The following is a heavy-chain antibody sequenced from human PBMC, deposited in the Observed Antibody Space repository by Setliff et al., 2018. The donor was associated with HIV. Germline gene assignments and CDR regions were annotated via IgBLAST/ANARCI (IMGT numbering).Heavy chain of an antibody. CDR3: VHSLLGAPMVDY. CDR1: GYSISSGYY. V-gene: IGHV4-38-2*01. D-gene: IGHD3-16*01. CDR2: IYHSGST. Sequence: SETLSLTCAVSGYSISSGYYWGWIRQPPGKGLEWIGSIYHSGSTYYNPSLKSRVTISVDRSKNQFSLRLNSVTAADTAMYYCVHSLLGAPMVDYWGQGTLVTVS. J-gene: IGHJ4*02.